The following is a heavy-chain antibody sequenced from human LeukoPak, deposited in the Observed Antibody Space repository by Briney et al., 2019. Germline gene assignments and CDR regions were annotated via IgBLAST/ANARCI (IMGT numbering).Heavy chain of an antibody. CDR3: ARDSGPADPEAFDI. D-gene: IGHD1-14*01. Sequence: GGSLRLSCAASGFTFRTYSMNWVRQAPGKGLEWVSTISSHSIYVYYADSVKGRFTISRDNAKNLLYLQMDSLRADDTAVYYCARDSGPADPEAFDIWGQGTMVTVSS. CDR2: ISSHSIYV. J-gene: IGHJ3*02. CDR1: GFTFRTYS. V-gene: IGHV3-21*01.